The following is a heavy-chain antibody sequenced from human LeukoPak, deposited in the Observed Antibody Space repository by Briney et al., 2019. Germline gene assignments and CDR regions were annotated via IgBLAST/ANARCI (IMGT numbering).Heavy chain of an antibody. CDR2: ISGSGGST. Sequence: GGSLRLSCAASGFTFSSYAMSWVRQAPGKGLEWVSGISGSGGSTYYADSVKGRFTISRDNSKNTAYLQMNSLRAEDTAVYYCAKYDYGDYYYYGVDVWGQGTTVTVSS. D-gene: IGHD4-17*01. CDR3: AKYDYGDYYYYGVDV. V-gene: IGHV3-23*01. CDR1: GFTFSSYA. J-gene: IGHJ6*02.